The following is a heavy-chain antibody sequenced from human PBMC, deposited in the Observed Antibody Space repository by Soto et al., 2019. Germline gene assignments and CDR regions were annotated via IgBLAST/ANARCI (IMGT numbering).Heavy chain of an antibody. V-gene: IGHV3-53*02. J-gene: IGHJ4*02. Sequence: EVQLVETGGGLIQPGGSLRLSCAASGFTVSGNYMSWVRQAPGKGLEWVSVIYNGGGTYYADSVKGRFPISRDNSKNTLYLQMNSLRAEDTAVYYCASTRCSSSDYWGQGTLVTVP. CDR1: GFTVSGNY. CDR2: IYNGGGT. D-gene: IGHD6-6*01. CDR3: ASTRCSSSDY.